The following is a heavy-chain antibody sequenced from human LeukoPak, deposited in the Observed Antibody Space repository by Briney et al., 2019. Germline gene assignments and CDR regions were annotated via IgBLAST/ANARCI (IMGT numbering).Heavy chain of an antibody. Sequence: SETLSLTCSVSGGSINSYYWSWIRQPPGKGLEWIGEINHSGSTNYNPSLKSRVTISVDTSKNQFSLKLSSVTAADTAVYYCARHGYSGSYYAFGYWGQGTLVTVSS. CDR2: INHSGST. CDR1: GGSINSYY. D-gene: IGHD1-26*01. J-gene: IGHJ4*02. CDR3: ARHGYSGSYYAFGY. V-gene: IGHV4-34*01.